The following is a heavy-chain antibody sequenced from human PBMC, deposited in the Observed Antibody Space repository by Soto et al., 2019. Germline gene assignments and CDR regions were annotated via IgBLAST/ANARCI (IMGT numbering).Heavy chain of an antibody. CDR3: ARGAADTAMVDS. D-gene: IGHD5-18*01. J-gene: IGHJ4*02. CDR1: GGSIRSYY. CDR2: IFYSGST. V-gene: IGHV4-59*01. Sequence: QVHLQESGPGLVKASETLSLTCTVSGGSIRSYYWTWIRQPPGKGLEWLGYIFYSGSTFYNPSLKSRGTISIHPSQSPFSLQLTSVTAADTAVYYCARGAADTAMVDSWGQGTLVIVSS.